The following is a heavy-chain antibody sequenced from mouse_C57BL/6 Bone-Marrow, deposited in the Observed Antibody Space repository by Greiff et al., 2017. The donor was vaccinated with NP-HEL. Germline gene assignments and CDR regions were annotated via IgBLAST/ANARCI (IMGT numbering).Heavy chain of an antibody. CDR2: IDPSDSYT. CDR3: AREGGSSYYWYFDV. D-gene: IGHD1-1*01. J-gene: IGHJ1*03. Sequence: QVQLQQPGAELVMPGASVKLSCKASGYTFTSYWMHWVKQRPGQGLEWIGEIDPSDSYTNYNQKFKGKSTLTVDKSSSPAFMRLSSLTSEDSAVYYCAREGGSSYYWYFDVWGTGTTVTVSS. V-gene: IGHV1-69*01. CDR1: GYTFTSYW.